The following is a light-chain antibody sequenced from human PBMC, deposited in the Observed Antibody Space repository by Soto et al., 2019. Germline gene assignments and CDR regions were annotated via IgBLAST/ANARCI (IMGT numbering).Light chain of an antibody. CDR3: SSYTSGSTRVV. J-gene: IGLJ2*01. Sequence: QSALTQPASVSGSPGQSITISCTGTSSDVGGYNYVSWYQQHPGKAPKVMFYDVSKRPSGISNRFSGSKSGNTASLTISGLQVEDEADYYCSSYTSGSTRVVFGGGTKLTVL. CDR2: DVS. V-gene: IGLV2-14*03. CDR1: SSDVGGYNY.